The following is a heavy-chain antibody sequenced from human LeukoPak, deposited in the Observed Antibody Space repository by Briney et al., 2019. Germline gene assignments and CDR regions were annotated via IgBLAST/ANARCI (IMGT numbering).Heavy chain of an antibody. D-gene: IGHD2/OR15-2a*01. CDR3: VTFYETY. J-gene: IGHJ4*02. CDR1: GTYW. V-gene: IGHV3-74*01. Sequence: GGSLRLSCAASGTYWMHLVRQALGKGLVWVSHINSDGSWTGYADSVKGRFTISKDNAKNTVSLQMNNLRAEDTAVYYCVTFYETYWGRGTLVTVSS. CDR2: INSDGSWT.